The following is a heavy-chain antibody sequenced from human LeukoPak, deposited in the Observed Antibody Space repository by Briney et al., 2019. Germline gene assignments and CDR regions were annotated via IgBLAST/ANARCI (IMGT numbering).Heavy chain of an antibody. CDR1: GGTFSSYA. V-gene: IGHV1-69*06. CDR3: ARVGGTTIQYYYYYYMDV. D-gene: IGHD1-7*01. Sequence: SVKLSCKASGGTFSSYAISWVRQPPGQGLEWMGGIIPIFGTANYAQNSLGRVTITADKSTSTDYMELSSLRSEDTAVYYCARVGGTTIQYYYYYYMDVWGKGTTVTVSS. CDR2: IIPIFGTA. J-gene: IGHJ6*03.